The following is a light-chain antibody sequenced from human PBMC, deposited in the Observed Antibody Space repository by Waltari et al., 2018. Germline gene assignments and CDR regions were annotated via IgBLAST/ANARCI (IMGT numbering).Light chain of an antibody. CDR1: SSEVGTYNR. CDR3: SSYTPSGTLV. Sequence: QSALTQPPSVSGSPGQSVTISCSGTSSEVGTYNRVSWYQQPPGTAPKLIIFDLSSRPSGVPDRVSGYKSGSTASLTISGLQAEDEGDYYCSSYTPSGTLVFGGGTKLTVL. J-gene: IGLJ2*01. V-gene: IGLV2-18*02. CDR2: DLS.